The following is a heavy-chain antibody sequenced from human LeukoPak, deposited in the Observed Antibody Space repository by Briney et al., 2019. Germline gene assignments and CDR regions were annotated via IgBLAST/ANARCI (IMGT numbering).Heavy chain of an antibody. Sequence: ASVKVSCKASGYNFISYYMHWVRQAPGQGLEWMGIIKPSSGRTSYAQKFQGRVTMTRDTSTSTVYMELSSLRSEDTAVYYCARDGRFLEWLEEVVRGYYMDVWGKGATVTVSS. CDR1: GYNFISYY. CDR3: ARDGRFLEWLEEVVRGYYMDV. CDR2: IKPSSGRT. J-gene: IGHJ6*03. V-gene: IGHV1-46*01. D-gene: IGHD3-3*01.